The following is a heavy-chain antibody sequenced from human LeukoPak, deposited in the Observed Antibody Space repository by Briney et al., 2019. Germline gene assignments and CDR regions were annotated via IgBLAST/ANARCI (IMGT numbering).Heavy chain of an antibody. Sequence: SETLSLTCTVSGGSISSSSYYWGWIRQPPGKGLEWIGSIYYSGSTYYNPSLKSRLTISVDTSTNQFSLKLSSVTAADTAVYYSARVYYYYGMDVWGQGTTVTVSS. J-gene: IGHJ6*02. CDR3: ARVYYYYGMDV. V-gene: IGHV4-39*01. CDR1: GGSISSSSYY. CDR2: IYYSGST.